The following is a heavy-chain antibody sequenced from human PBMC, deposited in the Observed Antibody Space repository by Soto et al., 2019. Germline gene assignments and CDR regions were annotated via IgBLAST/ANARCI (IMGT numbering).Heavy chain of an antibody. J-gene: IGHJ4*02. CDR2: INWSTGVV. D-gene: IGHD2-21*01. CDR1: GFNFHNYA. V-gene: IGHV3-9*01. CDR3: TIKDYSSGGSDS. Sequence: EVQLVESGGGLVEPGRSLTVSCVGSGFNFHNYAMQWVRQVPGKGLEWVSGINWSTGVVGYADAVKGRFILARDNAKTSLYLEMTSLRIEDPAFYYCTIKDYSSGGSDSWGPGTLVPVSS.